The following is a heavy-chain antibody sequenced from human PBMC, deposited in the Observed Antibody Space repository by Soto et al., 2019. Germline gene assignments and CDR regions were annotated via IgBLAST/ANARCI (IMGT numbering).Heavy chain of an antibody. D-gene: IGHD6-6*01. V-gene: IGHV4-59*01. Sequence: GSLRLSCAASGFTFNNYAMSWIRQPPGKGLEWIGYIYDSGSTNYNPSLKSRVTISVDTSKNQFSLKLTSVTAADTAVYYCAAPPRYWGQGTLVTVSS. CDR1: GFTFNNYA. CDR2: IYDSGST. CDR3: AAPPRY. J-gene: IGHJ4*02.